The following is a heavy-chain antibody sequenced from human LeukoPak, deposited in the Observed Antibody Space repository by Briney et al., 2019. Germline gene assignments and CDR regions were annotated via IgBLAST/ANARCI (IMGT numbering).Heavy chain of an antibody. CDR1: GSTFSSYG. J-gene: IGHJ4*02. D-gene: IGHD3-22*01. CDR2: ISYDGSNK. V-gene: IGHV3-30*18. CDR3: AKLGTSYYYDSSGYYSFDY. Sequence: PGGSLRLSCAASGSTFSSYGMHWVRQAPGKGLEWVAVISYDGSNKYYADSVKGRFTISRDNSKNTLYLQMNSLRAEDTAVYYCAKLGTSYYYDSSGYYSFDYWGQGTLVTVSS.